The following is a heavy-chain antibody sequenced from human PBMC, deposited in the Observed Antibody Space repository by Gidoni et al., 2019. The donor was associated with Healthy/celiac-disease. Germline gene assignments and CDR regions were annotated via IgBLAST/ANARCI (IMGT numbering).Heavy chain of an antibody. CDR3: AREYDSSGYYGPAFDI. CDR1: GLTVSSYW. D-gene: IGHD3-22*01. J-gene: IGHJ3*02. CDR2: ITQDGSET. Sequence: EVQLVESGGGWVQPGGALRLSCAASGLTVSSYWMSWVRQAPGKGLEWVANITQDGSETYYVDSVKGRFTISRDNAKNSLYLQMNSLRAEDTAVYYCAREYDSSGYYGPAFDIWGQGTMVTVSS. V-gene: IGHV3-7*01.